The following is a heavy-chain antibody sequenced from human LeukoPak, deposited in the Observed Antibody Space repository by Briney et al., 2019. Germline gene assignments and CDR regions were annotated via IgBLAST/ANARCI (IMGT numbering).Heavy chain of an antibody. CDR2: IKQDGSEK. D-gene: IGHD3-10*01. CDR3: ARAHGGFGETFDI. V-gene: IGHV3-7*01. J-gene: IGHJ3*02. CDR1: GFTFSSYW. Sequence: GGSLRLSCAASGFTFSSYWMSWVRQAPGKGLEWVANIKQDGSEKYYVDSVKGRFTISRDNAKDSLYLQMNSLRAEDTAVYYCARAHGGFGETFDIWGQGTMVTVSS.